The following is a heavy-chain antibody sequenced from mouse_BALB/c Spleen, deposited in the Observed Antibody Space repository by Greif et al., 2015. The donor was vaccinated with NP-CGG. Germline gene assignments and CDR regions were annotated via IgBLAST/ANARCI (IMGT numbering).Heavy chain of an antibody. V-gene: IGHV14-3*02. D-gene: IGHD2-12*01. J-gene: IGHJ3*01. CDR3: ARNDGFAY. CDR1: GFNIKDTY. CDR2: IDPANGNT. Sequence: EVKLMESGAELVKPGASVKLSCTASGFNIKDTYMHWVKQRPEQGLEWIGRIDPANGNTKYDPKFQGKATITADTSSNTAYLQLSSLTSEDTAVYYCARNDGFAYWGQGTLVTASA.